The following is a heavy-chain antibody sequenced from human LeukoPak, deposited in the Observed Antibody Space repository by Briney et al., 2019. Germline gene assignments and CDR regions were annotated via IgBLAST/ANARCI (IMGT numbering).Heavy chain of an antibody. V-gene: IGHV5-51*01. Sequence: GESLKISCKGSGYTFSTYWIGWVRQMPGKGLEWMGIIYPGDSETRYSPSFRGQVTISADKSISTAYLQWTSLKASDTAMYYCARRYYYDSSGYYLAHDAFDIWGQGTMVTVSS. CDR1: GYTFSTYW. CDR3: ARRYYYDSSGYYLAHDAFDI. D-gene: IGHD3-22*01. J-gene: IGHJ3*02. CDR2: IYPGDSET.